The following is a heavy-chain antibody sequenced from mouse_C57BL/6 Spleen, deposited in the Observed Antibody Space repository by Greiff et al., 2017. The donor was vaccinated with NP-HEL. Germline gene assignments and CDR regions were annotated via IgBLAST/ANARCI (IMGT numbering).Heavy chain of an antibody. CDR1: GSTFNTYA. CDR3: VGVTYSYYAMDY. Sequence: EVQLVESGGGLVQPKGSLKLSCAASGSTFNTYAMHWVRQAPGKGLEWVARIRCKSSNYATYYADSVKDRFTISRDDSQSMLYLQRNNLKTEETAMYYSVGVTYSYYAMDYWGQGTSVTVSS. D-gene: IGHD2-10*01. V-gene: IGHV10-3*01. CDR2: IRCKSSNYAT. J-gene: IGHJ4*01.